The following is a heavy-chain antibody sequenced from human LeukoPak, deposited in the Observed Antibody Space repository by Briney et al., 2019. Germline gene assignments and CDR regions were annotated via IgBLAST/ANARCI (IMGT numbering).Heavy chain of an antibody. J-gene: IGHJ4*02. CDR3: ARHLSSSSLPYYFDY. CDR1: GGSISSSSYY. V-gene: IGHV4-39*01. D-gene: IGHD6-6*01. CDR2: IYYSGST. Sequence: PSETLSLTCTVSGGSISSSSYYWGWIRQPPGKGLEWIGSIYYSGSTYYNPSLKSRVTISVDTSKNQFSLKLSSVTAADTAVYYCARHLSSSSLPYYFDYWGQGTLVTVSS.